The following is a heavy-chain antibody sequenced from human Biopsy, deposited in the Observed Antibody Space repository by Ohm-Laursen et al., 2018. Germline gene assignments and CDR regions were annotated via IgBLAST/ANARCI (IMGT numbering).Heavy chain of an antibody. J-gene: IGHJ5*02. CDR3: ARGLPRIAPMVRGRRTWFDP. CDR2: INHSGST. D-gene: IGHD3-10*01. CDR1: GGSFSGYY. V-gene: IGHV4-34*01. Sequence: SDTLSLTCAVYGGSFSGYYWSWIRQPPGKGLEWIGEINHSGSTNYNPSLKSRVTISVDTSKNQFSLKLSSVTAADTAVYFCARGLPRIAPMVRGRRTWFDPWGQGTLVTVSS.